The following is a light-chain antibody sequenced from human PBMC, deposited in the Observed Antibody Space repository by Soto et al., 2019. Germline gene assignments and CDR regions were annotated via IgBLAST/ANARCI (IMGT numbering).Light chain of an antibody. CDR1: QSISTW. J-gene: IGKJ1*01. CDR3: QHYNTYSGT. CDR2: KTS. Sequence: DIQMTQSPSTLSASVGDRVTITCRASQSISTWLAWYQQKPGKAPKLLIYKTSILESGVPSRFSGSGSGTEFTLTISSLQPDDFATYYCQHYNTYSGTFGQGTKVEVK. V-gene: IGKV1-5*03.